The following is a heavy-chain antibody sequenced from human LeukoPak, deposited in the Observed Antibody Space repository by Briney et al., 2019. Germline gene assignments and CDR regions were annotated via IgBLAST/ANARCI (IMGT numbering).Heavy chain of an antibody. D-gene: IGHD3-3*01. J-gene: IGHJ6*02. CDR1: GGTFSSYA. Sequence: GASVKVSCKASGGTFSSYAISWVRQATGQGLEWMGWMNPNSGNTGYAQKFQGRVTMTRNTSISTAYMELSSLRSEDTAVYYCARVRFLEWLLPHSYYYYGMDVWGQGTTVTVSS. CDR2: MNPNSGNT. V-gene: IGHV1-8*02. CDR3: ARVRFLEWLLPHSYYYYGMDV.